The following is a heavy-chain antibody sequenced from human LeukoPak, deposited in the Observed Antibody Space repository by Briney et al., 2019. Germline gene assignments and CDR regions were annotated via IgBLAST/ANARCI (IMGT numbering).Heavy chain of an antibody. CDR1: GFTFSSYG. CDR2: IRYDGSNK. J-gene: IGHJ4*02. Sequence: GGSLRLSCAASGFTFSSYGMHWVRQAPGKGLEWVAFIRYDGSNKYYADSVKGRFTISRDNSKNTLYLQMNSLRAEDTAMYYCAKDWNYDSRGLNYFDYWGQGALVTVSS. D-gene: IGHD3-22*01. V-gene: IGHV3-30*02. CDR3: AKDWNYDSRGLNYFDY.